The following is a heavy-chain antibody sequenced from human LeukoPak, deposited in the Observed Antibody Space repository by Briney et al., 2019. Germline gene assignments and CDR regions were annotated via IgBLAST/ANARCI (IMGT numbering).Heavy chain of an antibody. D-gene: IGHD3-10*01. CDR3: ARGAVRGGTNFDY. V-gene: IGHV6-1*01. CDR1: GDSVSGSPAV. Sequence: SPTLSLTCALSGDSVSGSPAVWNWLRQSPSRGLEWLGRAYYRSKWFIDYALSVKGRITITPDTSKNQFSLQLNSVTAEDTAVYYCARGAVRGGTNFDYWGQGTLVTVSS. J-gene: IGHJ4*02. CDR2: AYYRSKWFI.